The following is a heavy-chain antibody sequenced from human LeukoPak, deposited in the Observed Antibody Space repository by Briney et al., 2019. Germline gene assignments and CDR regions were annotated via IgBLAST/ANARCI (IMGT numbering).Heavy chain of an antibody. V-gene: IGHV4-4*07. Sequence: PSETLSLTCTVSGGSISSYYWSWIRQPAGKGLEWIGRIYTSGSTNYNPSLKSRVTMSVDTSKNQFSLELSSVTAADTAVYYCARVSRGYSYGYVDYWGQGTLVTVSS. CDR3: ARVSRGYSYGYVDY. D-gene: IGHD5-18*01. CDR1: GGSISSYY. CDR2: IYTSGST. J-gene: IGHJ4*02.